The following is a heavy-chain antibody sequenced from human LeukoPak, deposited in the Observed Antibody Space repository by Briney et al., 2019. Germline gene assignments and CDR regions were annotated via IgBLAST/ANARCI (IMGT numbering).Heavy chain of an antibody. CDR2: ISYDGRNK. CDR3: AKPDTETDIVVVVAAPPPFDY. J-gene: IGHJ4*02. V-gene: IGHV3-30*18. Sequence: GSSLRLFCAASGFTFSSYDLHWVSQAPGKGLECVADISYDGRNKYYADSVKGRVTVSRDNSKNTLYLQMKSLIAEDTAVLYCAKPDTETDIVVVVAAPPPFDYWGQGTLGTDSS. D-gene: IGHD2-15*01. CDR1: GFTFSSYD.